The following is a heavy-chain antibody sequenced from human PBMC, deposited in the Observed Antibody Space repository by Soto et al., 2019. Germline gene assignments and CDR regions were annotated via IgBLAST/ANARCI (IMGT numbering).Heavy chain of an antibody. CDR1: XFTFSSYG. J-gene: IGHJ6*03. CDR3: AREGTGIYDFWSGYPYYYYMDV. CDR2: IWYDGSNK. Sequence: HPGGSLRLSCAASXFTFSSYGMHWVRQAPGKGLEWVAVIWYDGSNKYYADSVKGRFTISRDNSKNTLYLQMNSLRAEDTAVYYCAREGTGIYDFWSGYPYYYYMDVWGKGTTVTVSS. D-gene: IGHD3-3*01. V-gene: IGHV3-33*01.